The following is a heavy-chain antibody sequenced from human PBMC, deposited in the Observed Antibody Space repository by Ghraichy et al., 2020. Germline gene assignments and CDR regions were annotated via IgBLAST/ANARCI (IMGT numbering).Heavy chain of an antibody. Sequence: SETLSLTCTVSGGSISSYYWSWIRQPPGKGLEWIGYISYSGSTNYNPSLKSRVTISVDTSKNQFSLKLSSVTAADTAVYYCARRGAYGDYALSYYYGLDVWGQGTTVTVSS. CDR1: GGSISSYY. V-gene: IGHV4-59*08. D-gene: IGHD4-17*01. J-gene: IGHJ6*02. CDR2: ISYSGST. CDR3: ARRGAYGDYALSYYYGLDV.